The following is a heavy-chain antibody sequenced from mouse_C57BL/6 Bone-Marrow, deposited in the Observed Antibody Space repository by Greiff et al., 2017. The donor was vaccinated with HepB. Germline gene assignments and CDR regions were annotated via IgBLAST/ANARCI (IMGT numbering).Heavy chain of an antibody. Sequence: EVHLVESGGGLVKPGGSLKLSCAASGFTFSDYGMHWVRQAPEKGLEWVAYISSGSSTIYYADTVKGRFTISRDNAKNTLFLQMTSLRSEDTAMYYCARRDYGSSGGFAYWGQGTLVTVSA. CDR2: ISSGSSTI. CDR1: GFTFSDYG. V-gene: IGHV5-17*01. D-gene: IGHD1-1*01. J-gene: IGHJ3*01. CDR3: ARRDYGSSGGFAY.